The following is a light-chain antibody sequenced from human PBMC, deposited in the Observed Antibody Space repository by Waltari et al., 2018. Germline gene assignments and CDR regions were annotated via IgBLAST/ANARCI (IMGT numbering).Light chain of an antibody. CDR2: GSS. CDR1: QTITGCL. J-gene: IGKJ4*01. CDR3: QQYNGSVVS. V-gene: IGKV3-20*01. Sequence: EIDLTHSQATLSVSRGENVTVSCRASQTITGCLVTSYHQKPAQAPRLLNNGSSNRAPGISDRCSGRACGTDSTLIISRQDPEYSAVYCCQQYNGSVVSFGGGTKVEIK.